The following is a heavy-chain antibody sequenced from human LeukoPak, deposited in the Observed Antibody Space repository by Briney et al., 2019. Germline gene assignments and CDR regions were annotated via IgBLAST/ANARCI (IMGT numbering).Heavy chain of an antibody. D-gene: IGHD6-6*01. Sequence: GEINHSGSTNYNPSLKSRVTISVDTSKNQFSLKLSSVTAADTAVYYCARDRSSIAALDYWGQGTLVTVSS. CDR3: ARDRSSIAALDY. CDR2: INHSGST. V-gene: IGHV4-34*01. J-gene: IGHJ4*02.